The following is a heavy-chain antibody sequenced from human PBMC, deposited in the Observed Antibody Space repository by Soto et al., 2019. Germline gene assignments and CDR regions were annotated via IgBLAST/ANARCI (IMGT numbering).Heavy chain of an antibody. Sequence: EVQLVESGGGLVQPGGSLRLSCAASGFTFSSYSMNWVRQAPGKGLEWVSYISSSSSTIYYADSVKGRFTISRDNAKNSLYLQMNSLRDEDTAVYYCARDPVGDIVVVPAAIWYFDLWGRGTLVTVSS. CDR1: GFTFSSYS. D-gene: IGHD2-2*01. CDR2: ISSSSSTI. J-gene: IGHJ2*01. V-gene: IGHV3-48*02. CDR3: ARDPVGDIVVVPAAIWYFDL.